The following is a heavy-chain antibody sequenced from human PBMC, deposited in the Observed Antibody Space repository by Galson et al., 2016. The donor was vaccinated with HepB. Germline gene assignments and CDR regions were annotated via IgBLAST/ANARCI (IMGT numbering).Heavy chain of an antibody. J-gene: IGHJ6*02. CDR3: VTDFWPTEVG. V-gene: IGHV3-48*02. CDR1: GFTFRRYA. CDR2: IYISGGGI. D-gene: IGHD3-3*01. Sequence: SLRLSCAGSGFTFRRYAMTWVRQAPGKGLEWISYIYISGGGINYSDSVKGRFTISRDNAKNSLYLQMNSLRDEDTAVYYCVTDFWPTEVGWGQGTTVIVSS.